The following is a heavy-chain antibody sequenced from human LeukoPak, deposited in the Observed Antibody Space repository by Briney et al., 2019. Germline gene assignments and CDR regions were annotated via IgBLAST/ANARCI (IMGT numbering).Heavy chain of an antibody. D-gene: IGHD3-22*01. CDR1: GFTFSSYG. V-gene: IGHV3-23*01. CDR2: ISGSGGST. CDR3: AKDGLRNSYDSSGYYWDY. Sequence: GGSLRLSCAASGFTFSSYGMSWVRQAPGKGLEWVSAISGSGGSTYYADSVKGRFTISRDNSENTLYLQMNSLRAEDTAVYYCAKDGLRNSYDSSGYYWDYWGQGTLVTVSS. J-gene: IGHJ4*02.